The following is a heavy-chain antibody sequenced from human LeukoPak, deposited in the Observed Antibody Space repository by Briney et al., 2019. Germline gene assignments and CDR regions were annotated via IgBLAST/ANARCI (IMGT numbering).Heavy chain of an antibody. J-gene: IGHJ4*02. CDR2: ITGSDGSS. V-gene: IGHV3-23*01. Sequence: GGSLRLSRVASGFTFTNYAMSWVRQAPGKGLEWVSAITGSDGSSYYADSVKGRFTISRDNSKNTLYLQMNSLRAEDTAVYYCARGSSGSYYYWGQGTLVTVSS. CDR1: GFTFTNYA. D-gene: IGHD1-26*01. CDR3: ARGSSGSYYY.